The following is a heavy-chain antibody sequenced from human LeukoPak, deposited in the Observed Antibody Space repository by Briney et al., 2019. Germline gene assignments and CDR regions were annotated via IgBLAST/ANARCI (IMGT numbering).Heavy chain of an antibody. J-gene: IGHJ6*03. CDR2: IYYSGST. CDR1: GGSISSYY. CDR3: ARVDYGNYYYYYMDV. Sequence: PSETLSLTCTVSGGSISSYYWSWIRQPPGKGLEWIGYIYYSGSTNYNPSLKSRVTISVDTSKDQFSLKLTSVTAADTAVYYCARVDYGNYYYYYMDVWGKGTTVTVSS. D-gene: IGHD4-17*01. V-gene: IGHV4-59*08.